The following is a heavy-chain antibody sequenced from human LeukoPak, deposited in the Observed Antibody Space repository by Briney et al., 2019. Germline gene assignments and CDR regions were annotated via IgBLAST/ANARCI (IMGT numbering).Heavy chain of an antibody. Sequence: GASVKVSCKASGYTFTSYAMNWVQQAPGQGLEWMGWINTNTGNPTYAQGFTGRFVFSLDTSVSTAYLQISSLKAEDTAVYYCARGLIPTSVVVTAHFDYWGQGTLVTVSS. D-gene: IGHD2-21*02. CDR2: INTNTGNP. J-gene: IGHJ4*02. CDR3: ARGLIPTSVVVTAHFDY. V-gene: IGHV7-4-1*02. CDR1: GYTFTSYA.